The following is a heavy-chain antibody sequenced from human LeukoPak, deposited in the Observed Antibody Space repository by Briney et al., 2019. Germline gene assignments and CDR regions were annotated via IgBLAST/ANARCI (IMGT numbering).Heavy chain of an antibody. Sequence: GGSLRLSCAASGFTFSTYRMNWVRQAPGKGLEWVSSISSSGSPIYYADSVKGRFTISRDNAKNSLYLQMSSLRDDDTAVYYCARGGYNGYDCDYWGQGTPVTVSS. V-gene: IGHV3-48*02. CDR2: ISSSGSPI. D-gene: IGHD5-12*01. CDR1: GFTFSTYR. J-gene: IGHJ4*02. CDR3: ARGGYNGYDCDY.